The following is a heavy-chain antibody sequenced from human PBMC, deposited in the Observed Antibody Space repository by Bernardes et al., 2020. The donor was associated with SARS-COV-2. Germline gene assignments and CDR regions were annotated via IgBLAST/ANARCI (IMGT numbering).Heavy chain of an antibody. CDR2: IYYSGST. D-gene: IGHD3-22*01. V-gene: IGHV4-31*03. CDR3: ARARITMIVVVSHFDY. J-gene: IGHJ4*02. CDR1: GGSISSGGYY. Sequence: SETLSLTCTVSGGSISSGGYYWSWIRQHPGKGLEWIGYIYYSGSTYYNPSLKSRVTISVDTSKNQFSLKLSSVTAADTAVYYCARARITMIVVVSHFDYWGQGTLVTVSS.